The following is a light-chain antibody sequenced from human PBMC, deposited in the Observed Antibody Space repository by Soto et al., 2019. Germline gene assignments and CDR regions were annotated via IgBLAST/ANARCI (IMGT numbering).Light chain of an antibody. CDR3: QQSYSTLRELT. J-gene: IGKJ4*01. CDR1: QSISSY. Sequence: DIQMTQSPSSLSASVGDRVTITCRASQSISSYLNWYQQKPGKAPKLLIYAASSLQSGVPSRFSGSGSGTDFTLTISSLQPVDFATYYCQQSYSTLRELTFGGGTKVEIK. CDR2: AAS. V-gene: IGKV1-39*01.